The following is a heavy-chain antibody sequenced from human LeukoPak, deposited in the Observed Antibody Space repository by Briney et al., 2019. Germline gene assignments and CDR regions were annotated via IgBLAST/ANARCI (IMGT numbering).Heavy chain of an antibody. CDR2: IRYDGSNK. D-gene: IGHD2-15*01. V-gene: IGHV3-30*02. Sequence: GGSLRLSCAASGFTFSSYGMHWVRQAPGKGLEWVAFIRYDGSNKYYADSVKGRFTISRDNSKNTLYLQMNSLRAEDTAVYYCAKDLPPIVVVVAATSYWGQGTLVTVSS. J-gene: IGHJ4*02. CDR3: AKDLPPIVVVVAATSY. CDR1: GFTFSSYG.